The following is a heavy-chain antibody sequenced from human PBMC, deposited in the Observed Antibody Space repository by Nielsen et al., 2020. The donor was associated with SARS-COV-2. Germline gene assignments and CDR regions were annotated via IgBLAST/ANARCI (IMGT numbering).Heavy chain of an antibody. Sequence: GESLKISCAASGFTFSSYAMSWVRQAPGKGLEWVSAISGSGGSTYYADSVKGRFTISRDNSKNTLYLQMNSLRAEDTAVYYCAKGSVFGVVINDYYYYYMDVWGKGTTVTVSS. CDR2: ISGSGGST. D-gene: IGHD3-3*01. CDR1: GFTFSSYA. J-gene: IGHJ6*03. V-gene: IGHV3-23*01. CDR3: AKGSVFGVVINDYYYYYMDV.